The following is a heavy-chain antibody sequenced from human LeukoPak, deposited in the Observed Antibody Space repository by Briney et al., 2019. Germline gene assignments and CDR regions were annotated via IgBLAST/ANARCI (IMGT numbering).Heavy chain of an antibody. Sequence: PGGSLRLSCAASGFNFGSYSMNWVRQAPGKGLEWVSYISSGRSSIYYTDSVKGRFTISRDNAKNSLFLQMNSLRDEDTAVYYCARGSGTISEDFDYWGQGTLVTVSS. CDR3: ARGSGTISEDFDY. CDR1: GFNFGSYS. V-gene: IGHV3-48*02. D-gene: IGHD1-26*01. CDR2: ISSGRSSI. J-gene: IGHJ4*02.